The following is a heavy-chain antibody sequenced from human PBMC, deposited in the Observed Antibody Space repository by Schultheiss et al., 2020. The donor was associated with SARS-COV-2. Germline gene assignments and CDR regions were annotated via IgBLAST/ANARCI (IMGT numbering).Heavy chain of an antibody. CDR2: INPNSGGT. CDR3: ARGNWNYGMDV. D-gene: IGHD1-20*01. V-gene: IGHV1-18*01. Sequence: ASVKVSCKASGFTFTSSAVHWVRQAPGQGLEWMGWINPNSGGTNYAQKLQGRVTMTTDTSTSTAYMELRSLRSDDTAVYYCARGNWNYGMDVWGQGTTVTVSS. J-gene: IGHJ6*02. CDR1: GFTFTSSA.